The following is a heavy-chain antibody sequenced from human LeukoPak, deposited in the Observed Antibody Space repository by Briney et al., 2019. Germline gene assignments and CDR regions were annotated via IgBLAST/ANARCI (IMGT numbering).Heavy chain of an antibody. CDR1: GGSISIYY. CDR3: ARYFDSGSFDY. CDR2: IYYSGST. V-gene: IGHV4-59*08. Sequence: SETLSLTCSVSGGSISIYYWTWIRQPPGKGLEWIGYIYYSGSTNYNPSLKSRVTISLDTSKNQFSLKLSSVTAADTAVYYCARYFDSGSFDYWGQGTLVTVSS. D-gene: IGHD3-10*01. J-gene: IGHJ4*02.